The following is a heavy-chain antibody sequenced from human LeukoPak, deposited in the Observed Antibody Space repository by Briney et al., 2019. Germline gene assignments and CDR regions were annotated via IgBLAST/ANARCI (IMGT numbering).Heavy chain of an antibody. CDR3: AILLLKGYSYGWYFDY. J-gene: IGHJ4*02. Sequence: ASVKVSCKVSGYTLTELSMHWVRQAPGKGLEWMGGFDPEDGETIYAQKFQGRVTMTEDTSTDTAYMELSSLRSEDTAVYYCAILLLKGYSYGWYFDYWGQGTLVIVSS. CDR1: GYTLTELS. D-gene: IGHD5-18*01. CDR2: FDPEDGET. V-gene: IGHV1-24*01.